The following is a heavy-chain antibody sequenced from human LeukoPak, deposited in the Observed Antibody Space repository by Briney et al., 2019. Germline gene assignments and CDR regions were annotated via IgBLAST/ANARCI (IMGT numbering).Heavy chain of an antibody. Sequence: GASVKVSCKASGYTFTSYGISWVRQAPGQGLEWRGWISACNGNTNYAQKLQGRVTMTTDTSTSTAYMELRSLRSDDTAVYYCARDQGSSSWSQHYYYGMDVWGQGTTVTVSS. J-gene: IGHJ6*02. CDR1: GYTFTSYG. V-gene: IGHV1-18*01. CDR2: ISACNGNT. CDR3: ARDQGSSSWSQHYYYGMDV. D-gene: IGHD6-13*01.